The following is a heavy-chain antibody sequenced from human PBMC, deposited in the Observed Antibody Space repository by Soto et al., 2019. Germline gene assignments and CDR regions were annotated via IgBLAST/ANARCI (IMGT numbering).Heavy chain of an antibody. Sequence: EVQLVESGGDLVQPGGSLRLSCAASGFANSSNYMTWVRQAPGKGLEWVSVIHSGGDTHYADSVRGRFTISRDNSKNTLYLQMNSLRAEDTAVYYCARSRTGTTYGGMDVWGQGTTVTVSS. D-gene: IGHD1-7*01. CDR3: ARSRTGTTYGGMDV. CDR2: IHSGGDT. CDR1: GFANSSNY. V-gene: IGHV3-66*01. J-gene: IGHJ6*02.